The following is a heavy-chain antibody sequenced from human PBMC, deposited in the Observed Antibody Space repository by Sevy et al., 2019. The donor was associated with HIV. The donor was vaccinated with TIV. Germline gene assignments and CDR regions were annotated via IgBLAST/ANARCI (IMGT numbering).Heavy chain of an antibody. CDR2: IYPGDSDT. CDR1: GYSFTDYW. CDR3: ARRNSYATNWYFDL. D-gene: IGHD2-21*01. Sequence: GESLKISCQVSGYSFTDYWIGWVRQMPGKGLEWMGIIYPGDSDTRYSPSFHGQVTISVDKSLSTAYLQWTSLYASDTSMYHSARRNSYATNWYFDLWCRGTLVTVSS. V-gene: IGHV5-51*01. J-gene: IGHJ2*01.